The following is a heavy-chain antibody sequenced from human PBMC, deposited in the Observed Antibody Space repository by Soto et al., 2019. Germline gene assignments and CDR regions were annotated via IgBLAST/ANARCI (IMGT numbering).Heavy chain of an antibody. V-gene: IGHV3-23*01. D-gene: IGHD3-16*01. CDR2: ISGSGGST. CDR3: VIMITFGGASN. CDR1: GFTFSSYA. Sequence: SLRLSCAASGFTFSSYAMSWVRQAPGKGLEWVSAISGSGGSTYYADSVKGRFTISRDNSKNTLYLQMNSLRAEDTAVYYCVIMITFGGASNWGQGTLVTVSS. J-gene: IGHJ4*02.